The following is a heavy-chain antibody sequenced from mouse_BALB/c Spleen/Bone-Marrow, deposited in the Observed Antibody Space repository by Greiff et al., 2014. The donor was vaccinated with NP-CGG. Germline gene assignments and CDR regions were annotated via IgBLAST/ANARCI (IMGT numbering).Heavy chain of an antibody. J-gene: IGHJ1*01. CDR1: GYTFTSYV. D-gene: IGHD2-2*01. CDR2: INPYNDGT. CDR3: ARREDGYGTFYWYFDV. V-gene: IGHV1-14*01. Sequence: EVQVVESGPELVKPGASVKMSCKASGYTFTSYVMHWVKQKPGQGLEWIGYINPYNDGTKYNEKFKGKATLTSDKSSSTAYMELSSLTSEDSAVYYCARREDGYGTFYWYFDVWGAGTTVTVSS.